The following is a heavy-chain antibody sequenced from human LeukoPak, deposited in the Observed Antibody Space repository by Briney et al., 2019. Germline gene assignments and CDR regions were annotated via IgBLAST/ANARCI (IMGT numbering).Heavy chain of an antibody. Sequence: KPSETLSLTCAVSGGSISSGGYSWSWIRQPPGKGLEWIGYIYHSGSTYYNPSLKSRVTISVDTSKNQFSLKLSSVTAADTAVYYCARDGHYYGSGTDRGDGWFDPWGQGTLVTVSS. CDR3: ARDGHYYGSGTDRGDGWFDP. J-gene: IGHJ5*02. D-gene: IGHD3-10*01. V-gene: IGHV4-30-2*01. CDR2: IYHSGST. CDR1: GGSISSGGYS.